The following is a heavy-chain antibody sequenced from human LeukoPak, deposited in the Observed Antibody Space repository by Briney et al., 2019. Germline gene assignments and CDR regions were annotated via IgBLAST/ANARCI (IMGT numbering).Heavy chain of an antibody. V-gene: IGHV3-30-3*01. CDR2: ISYDGSNK. CDR1: GFTFSSYA. J-gene: IGHJ5*02. Sequence: GGSLRLSCAASGFTFSSYAMHWVRQAPGKGLEWVAVISYDGSNKYYADSVKGLFTISRDNAKNSLYLQMNSLRAEDTAVYYCARDRIPWFDPWGQGTLVTVSS. CDR3: ARDRIPWFDP.